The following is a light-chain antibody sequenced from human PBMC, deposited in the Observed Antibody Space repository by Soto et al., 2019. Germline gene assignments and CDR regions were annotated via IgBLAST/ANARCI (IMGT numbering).Light chain of an antibody. CDR3: QQYGKLPRT. J-gene: IGKJ1*01. CDR1: QRISGW. CDR2: GAS. Sequence: DIQMTQSPSTLSASVGDRVAITCRASQRISGWLAWYQQKAGKAPTLLIYGASSLHTGVPSRFSGSGSGTEFTLTISRLEPEDFAVYYCQQYGKLPRTFGQGTKVDIK. V-gene: IGKV1-5*01.